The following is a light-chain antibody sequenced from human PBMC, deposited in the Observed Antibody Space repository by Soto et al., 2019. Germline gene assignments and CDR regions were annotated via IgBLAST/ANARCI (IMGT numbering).Light chain of an antibody. CDR3: QQYGSSPLT. J-gene: IGKJ5*01. CDR1: QSVNSNY. V-gene: IGKV3-20*01. Sequence: EIVMTQSPATLSVSPGERATLSCRASQSVNSNYLAWYQQKPGQAPRLLIYGISKRATDIPDRFSGSGSGTEFTLTISSLQPEDFAVYYCQQYGSSPLTFGQGTRLEIK. CDR2: GIS.